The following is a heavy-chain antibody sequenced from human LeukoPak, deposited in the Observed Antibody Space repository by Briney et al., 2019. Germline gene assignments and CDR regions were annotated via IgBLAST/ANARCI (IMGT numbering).Heavy chain of an antibody. V-gene: IGHV4-61*09. CDR2: IHISGST. CDR1: GGSINSGSYC. D-gene: IGHD6-13*01. CDR3: ARDLASSSYNDAFDI. Sequence: SETLSLTCTVSGGSINSGSYCWSWIRQSAGTGLEWIGHIHISGSTNYNPSLKSRVTISVDTSKNQFSLKLSSVTAADTAVYYCARDLASSSYNDAFDIWGQGTMVTVSS. J-gene: IGHJ3*02.